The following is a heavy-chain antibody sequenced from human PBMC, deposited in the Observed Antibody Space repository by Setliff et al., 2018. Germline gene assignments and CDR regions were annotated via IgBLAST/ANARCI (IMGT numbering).Heavy chain of an antibody. CDR1: GGSISSGSYY. J-gene: IGHJ4*02. D-gene: IGHD4-4*01. Sequence: SETLSLTCTVSGGSISSGSYYWSWIRQPAGKGLEWIGHIYTSGRTNYNPSLKSRVTISVDTSKNQFSLQLSSVTAADTAVYYCASYRQDVNYWGRGTLVTVSS. CDR2: IYTSGRT. CDR3: ASYRQDVNY. V-gene: IGHV4-61*09.